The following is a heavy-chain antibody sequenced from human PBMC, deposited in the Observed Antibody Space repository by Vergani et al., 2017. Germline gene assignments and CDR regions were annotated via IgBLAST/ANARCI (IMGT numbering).Heavy chain of an antibody. CDR1: GFTFSSYA. CDR2: ISGSGGST. CDR3: AKVADYDILTGYAYYFDY. J-gene: IGHJ4*02. V-gene: IGHV3-23*01. Sequence: VQLLESGGGLVQPGGSLRLSCAASGFTFSSYAMSWVRQAPGKGLEWVSAISGSGGSTYYADSVTGRFTISRDNSKTTLYLQMNSLRAEDTAVYYCAKVADYDILTGYAYYFDYWGQGTLVTVSS. D-gene: IGHD3-9*01.